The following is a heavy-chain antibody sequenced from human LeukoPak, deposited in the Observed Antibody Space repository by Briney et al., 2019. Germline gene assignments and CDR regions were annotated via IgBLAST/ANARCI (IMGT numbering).Heavy chain of an antibody. CDR3: ASETESSSSDAFDI. V-gene: IGHV3-48*03. J-gene: IGHJ3*02. Sequence: PGGSLRLSCAASGFTFSSYEMNWVRQAPGKGLEWVSYISSSGSRISYADSVKGRLTISRDNAKNSLYLQMNSLRAEDTAIYCCASETESSSSDAFDIWGQGTMVTVSS. CDR2: ISSSGSRI. CDR1: GFTFSSYE. D-gene: IGHD6-6*01.